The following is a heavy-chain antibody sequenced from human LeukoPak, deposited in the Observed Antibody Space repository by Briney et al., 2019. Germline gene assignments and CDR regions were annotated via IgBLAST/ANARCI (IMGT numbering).Heavy chain of an antibody. CDR2: MSASGGNT. V-gene: IGHV3-23*01. Sequence: GGSLRLSCAASGFTFSNYAMSWVRQAPGKGLEEVSGMSASGGNTNYADAVKGRFTISRDNSKNTLYLHMDSLRVEDTALYYCAKDRRDFWSGYYGYFDYWGQGTLVTVSS. D-gene: IGHD3-3*01. CDR1: GFTFSNYA. CDR3: AKDRRDFWSGYYGYFDY. J-gene: IGHJ4*02.